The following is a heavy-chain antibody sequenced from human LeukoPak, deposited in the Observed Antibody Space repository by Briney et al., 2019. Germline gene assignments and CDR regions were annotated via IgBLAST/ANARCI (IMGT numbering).Heavy chain of an antibody. CDR3: ARGRYSSTTYYFDY. V-gene: IGHV1-69*13. J-gene: IGHJ4*02. CDR2: IIPIFGTA. Sequence: SVKVSCKASGGTFSSYAISWVRQAPGQGLEWMGGIIPIFGTANYAQKFQGRVAIAADESTSTAYMELSSLRSEDTAVYYCARGRYSSTTYYFDYWGQGTLVTVSS. CDR1: GGTFSSYA. D-gene: IGHD6-13*01.